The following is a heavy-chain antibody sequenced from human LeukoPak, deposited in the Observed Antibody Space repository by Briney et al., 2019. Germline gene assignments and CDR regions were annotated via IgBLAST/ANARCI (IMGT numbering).Heavy chain of an antibody. V-gene: IGHV3-48*03. D-gene: IGHD1-26*01. Sequence: PGGSLRLSCAASGFTFSSYEMNWVRQAPGKGLEWVSYISSSGSTIYYADSVKGRFTISRDNAKNSLYLQMNSLGAEDTAVYYCATPYSGSYLWGQGTLVTVSS. CDR1: GFTFSSYE. CDR3: ATPYSGSYL. CDR2: ISSSGSTI. J-gene: IGHJ5*02.